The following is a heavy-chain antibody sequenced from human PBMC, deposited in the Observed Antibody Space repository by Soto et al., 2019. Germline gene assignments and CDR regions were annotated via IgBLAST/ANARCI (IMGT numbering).Heavy chain of an antibody. CDR1: GFTFSSYA. J-gene: IGHJ4*02. Sequence: GGSLRLSCAASGFTFSSYAMHWVRQAPGKGLEWVAVISYDGSNKYYADSVKGRFTISRGNSKNTLYLQMNSLRAEDTAVYYCARARPPYCSSTSCYLLGYWGQGTLVTVSS. D-gene: IGHD2-2*01. CDR3: ARARPPYCSSTSCYLLGY. V-gene: IGHV3-30-3*01. CDR2: ISYDGSNK.